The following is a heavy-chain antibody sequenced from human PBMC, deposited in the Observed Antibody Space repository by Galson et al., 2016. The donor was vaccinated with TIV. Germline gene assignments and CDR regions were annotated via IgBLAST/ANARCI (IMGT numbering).Heavy chain of an antibody. Sequence: LSLTCTVSGGSISSDIYYWAWIRQSPGKGLECMGYIFSSGSTKYNPSLKSRVTISADTSKNQFSLKLSSVTAADTAVYYCTRDSWTSGYNSAWEAFDFWGQGTMVTVSS. CDR1: GGSISSDIYY. D-gene: IGHD6-19*01. V-gene: IGHV4-61*01. CDR2: IFSSGST. CDR3: TRDSWTSGYNSAWEAFDF. J-gene: IGHJ3*01.